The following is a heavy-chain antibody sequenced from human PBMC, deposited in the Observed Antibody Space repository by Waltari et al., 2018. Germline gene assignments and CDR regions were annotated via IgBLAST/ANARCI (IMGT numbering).Heavy chain of an antibody. CDR2: TRNKAKGYTT. D-gene: IGHD1-26*01. V-gene: IGHV3-72*01. Sequence: EVQLVESGGGLVQPGGYLRLSCVVSGFTFSDHYLDWVRQAPGKGLEWVGRTRNKAKGYTTEYAASVKGRFTVSRDDSENLLYLQMNSLKTEDTAVYFCARDLGVGATDYYAGLDVWGQGTTVTVSS. CDR1: GFTFSDHY. CDR3: ARDLGVGATDYYAGLDV. J-gene: IGHJ6*02.